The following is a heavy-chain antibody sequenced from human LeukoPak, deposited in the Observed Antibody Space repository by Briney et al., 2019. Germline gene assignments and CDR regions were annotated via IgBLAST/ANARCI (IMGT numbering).Heavy chain of an antibody. CDR2: INTAADT. CDR1: GFAFSNYD. CDR3: VRAPPGTGWLIDH. J-gene: IGHJ4*02. Sequence: QPGGSLRLSCAASGFAFSNYDMLWVRPATGKGQEWVSAINTAADTYYPDSVKGRFTISRENAKSSLYLQMNSLRVGDTAVYYCVRAPPGTGWLIDHWGQGTLVAVSS. V-gene: IGHV3-13*04. D-gene: IGHD6-19*01.